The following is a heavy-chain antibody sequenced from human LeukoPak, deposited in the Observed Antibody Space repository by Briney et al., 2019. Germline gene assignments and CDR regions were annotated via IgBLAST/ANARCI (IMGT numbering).Heavy chain of an antibody. V-gene: IGHV4-59*01. CDR1: GGSISSNY. D-gene: IGHD2-21*02. CDR2: IYYTGNT. CDR3: TRVPPTVTAGRYYYCYMDV. Sequence: PSEPLSLTCTVSGGSISSNYWSWLRQPPGKAQEWIGYIYYTGNTNYNPSLKSRVTISVDTSKNHFSLNLSSVTAADTAVYYCTRVPPTVTAGRYYYCYMDVWGKGTTVTVYS. J-gene: IGHJ6*03.